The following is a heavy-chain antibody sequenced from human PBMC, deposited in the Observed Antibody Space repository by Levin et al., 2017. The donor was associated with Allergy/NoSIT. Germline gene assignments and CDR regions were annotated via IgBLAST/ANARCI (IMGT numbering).Heavy chain of an antibody. Sequence: GSLRLSCAVYGGSFSGYYWSWIRQPPGKGLEWIGEINHSGSTNYNPSLKSRVTISVDTSKNQFSLKLSSVTAADTAVYYCARGIAAAGGPWFDPWGQGTLVTVSS. CDR2: INHSGST. CDR1: GGSFSGYY. CDR3: ARGIAAAGGPWFDP. J-gene: IGHJ5*02. D-gene: IGHD6-13*01. V-gene: IGHV4-34*01.